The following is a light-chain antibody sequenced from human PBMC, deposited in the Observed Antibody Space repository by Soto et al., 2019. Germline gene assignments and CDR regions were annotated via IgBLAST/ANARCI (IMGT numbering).Light chain of an antibody. Sequence: EIVMTQSPATLSVSPGERATLSCRASQSVSSYLAWYQQKPGQAPRLLIYDASNRATGIPARFSGSGSGTDFTLTINSLEPEDFALYYCHQRSNWPLTFGGGTKVDIK. CDR1: QSVSSY. CDR2: DAS. V-gene: IGKV3-11*01. J-gene: IGKJ4*01. CDR3: HQRSNWPLT.